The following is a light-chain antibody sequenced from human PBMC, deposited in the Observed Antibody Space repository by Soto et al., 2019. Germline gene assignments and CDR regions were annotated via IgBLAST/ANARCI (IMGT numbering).Light chain of an antibody. J-gene: IGKJ5*01. Sequence: NVLTQSPGTLSLSPGEGATLSCRASQSISSNYLAWYHQRPGQAPRLLIYGASSRATDIPDRFRGSGSGTDFTLTISSLEPEDFAVYYCQQRSNWPPITFGQGTRLEIK. CDR2: GAS. CDR3: QQRSNWPPIT. V-gene: IGKV3D-20*02. CDR1: QSISSNY.